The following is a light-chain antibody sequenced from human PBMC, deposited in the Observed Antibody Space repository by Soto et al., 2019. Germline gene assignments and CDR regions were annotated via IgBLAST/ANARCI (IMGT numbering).Light chain of an antibody. CDR2: DVI. CDR3: V. CDR1: SSDVGGYNY. V-gene: IGLV2-11*01. Sequence: QSVLTQPRSVSGSPGQSVTLSCTGTSSDVGGYNYVSWYQQHPGKAPKLMIYDVITRPSGVPDRFSGSKSGNTASLTISGLQAEDEADYTFVFGTGTKLTVL. J-gene: IGLJ1*01.